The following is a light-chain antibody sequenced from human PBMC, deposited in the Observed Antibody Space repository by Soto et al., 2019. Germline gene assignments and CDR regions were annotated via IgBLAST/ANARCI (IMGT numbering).Light chain of an antibody. Sequence: QPALTQPASVSGSPGQSITISCTGTSSDVGGYNYVPWYQQHPDKAPKLMIYEVNNRPSGVSTRFSGSKSGNTASLTISGLPAEDEADYYCTSFTSSSTYVFGTGTKVTVL. V-gene: IGLV2-14*01. J-gene: IGLJ1*01. CDR2: EVN. CDR3: TSFTSSSTYV. CDR1: SSDVGGYNY.